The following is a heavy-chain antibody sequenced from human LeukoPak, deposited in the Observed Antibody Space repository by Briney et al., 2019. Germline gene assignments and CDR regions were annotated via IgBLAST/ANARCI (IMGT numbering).Heavy chain of an antibody. V-gene: IGHV1-69*13. D-gene: IGHD4-23*01. CDR3: ARGWLAETTVVTPYNY. J-gene: IGHJ4*02. Sequence: SVKVSCKASGGTFSTYATSWVRQAPGQGLEWMGGIIPMFGKANYAQKSQGRVTITADESTSTAYMELSSLRSDDTAVYYCARGWLAETTVVTPYNYWGQGTLVTVSS. CDR2: IIPMFGKA. CDR1: GGTFSTYA.